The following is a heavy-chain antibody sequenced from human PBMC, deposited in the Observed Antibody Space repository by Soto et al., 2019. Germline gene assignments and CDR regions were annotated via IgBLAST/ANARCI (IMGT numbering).Heavy chain of an antibody. D-gene: IGHD6-13*01. CDR2: IYYSGST. CDR3: ARRLSSSWPYYYGMDV. CDR1: SGSICSSSYY. V-gene: IGHV4-39*01. J-gene: IGHJ6*02. Sequence: PSDTSSVTCPFSSGSICSSSYYCGCIRQPPGKGLEWIGSIYYSGSTYYNPSLKSRVTISVDTSKNQFSLKLSSVTAADTAVYYCARRLSSSWPYYYGMDVWGQGTTVTVSS.